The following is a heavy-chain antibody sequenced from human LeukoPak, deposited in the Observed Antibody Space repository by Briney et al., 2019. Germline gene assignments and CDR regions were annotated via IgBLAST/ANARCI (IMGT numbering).Heavy chain of an antibody. CDR2: INWNGGST. CDR1: GFTFDDYG. D-gene: IGHD4-17*01. CDR3: ARPRTTVTTRGAFDI. J-gene: IGHJ3*02. V-gene: IGHV3-20*04. Sequence: PGGSLRLSCAASGFTFDDYGMSWVRHAPGKGLEWVSGINWNGGSTAYADSVEGRFTISRDNAKNSLYLQMNSLRAEDTALYYCARPRTTVTTRGAFDIWGQGTMVTVSS.